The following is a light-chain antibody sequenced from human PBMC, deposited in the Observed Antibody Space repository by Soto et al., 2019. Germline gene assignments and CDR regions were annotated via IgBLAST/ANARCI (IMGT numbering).Light chain of an antibody. CDR2: DAS. CDR3: QQYKKYAFT. Sequence: DIQMTQSASTLSASVGDRVTITCRASQSINHWLAWYQQKPGKAPNLLIYDASVLETGVPSRFSGSGSGTEFTLTIISLQPDDFATYYCQQYKKYAFTFGPGTIVEIK. V-gene: IGKV1-5*01. CDR1: QSINHW. J-gene: IGKJ3*01.